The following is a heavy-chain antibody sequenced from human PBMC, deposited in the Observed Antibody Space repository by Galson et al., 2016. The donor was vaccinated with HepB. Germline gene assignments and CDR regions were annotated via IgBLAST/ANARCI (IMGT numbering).Heavy chain of an antibody. V-gene: IGHV4-31*03. CDR2: IYHSGST. D-gene: IGHD2-15*01. J-gene: IGHJ4*02. Sequence: TLSLTCTVSGDSLSSDGYYWSWIRQHPGKGLECIASIYHSGSTYYDPSLESRITVSLDTSKNQFSLRLTSGTAADTAVYYCAREYCSGGSCYPVFDYWGQGILVTVSS. CDR1: GDSLSSDGYY. CDR3: AREYCSGGSCYPVFDY.